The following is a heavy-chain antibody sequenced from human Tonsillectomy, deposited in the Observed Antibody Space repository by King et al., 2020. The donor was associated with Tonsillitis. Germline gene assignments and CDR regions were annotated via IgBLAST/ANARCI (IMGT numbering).Heavy chain of an antibody. CDR2: IYYSGST. Sequence: LQLQESGPGLVKPSDTLSLTCTVSGGSISSSSYYWGWIRQPPGKGLEWTGTIYYSGSTYYNPSLKSRVTISVDTSKNQFSLKLSPVTAADTAVYYCARWAAMITSFDYWGQGTLVTVSS. CDR3: ARWAAMITSFDY. V-gene: IGHV4-39*01. CDR1: GGSISSSSYY. D-gene: IGHD5-18*01. J-gene: IGHJ4*02.